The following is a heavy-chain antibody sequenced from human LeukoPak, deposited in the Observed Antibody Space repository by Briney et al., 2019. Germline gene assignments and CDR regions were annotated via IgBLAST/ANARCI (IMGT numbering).Heavy chain of an antibody. V-gene: IGHV4-59*01. Sequence: PSETLSLTCTVSGGSISSYYWSWIRQPPGKGLEWIGYIYYSGSTNYNPSLKSRVTISVDTSKNQFSLKLSSVTAADTAVYYCARVSMWSTRFDPWGQGTLVTVSS. CDR3: ARVSMWSTRFDP. D-gene: IGHD1-26*01. J-gene: IGHJ5*02. CDR2: IYYSGST. CDR1: GGSISSYY.